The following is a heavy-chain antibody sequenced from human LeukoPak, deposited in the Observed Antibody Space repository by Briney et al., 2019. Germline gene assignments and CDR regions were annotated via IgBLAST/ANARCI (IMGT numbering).Heavy chain of an antibody. Sequence: GGSLRLSCAASGFTFSDYYMSWIRQAPGKGLEWISYISSSSSYAIYADSVKGRFTISRDNAKNSLYLQMNSLRAEDTAVYYCASVGGSYWGRYWRQGTLVTVSS. J-gene: IGHJ4*02. CDR1: GFTFSDYY. CDR2: ISSSSSYA. V-gene: IGHV3-11*03. D-gene: IGHD1-26*01. CDR3: ASVGGSYWGRY.